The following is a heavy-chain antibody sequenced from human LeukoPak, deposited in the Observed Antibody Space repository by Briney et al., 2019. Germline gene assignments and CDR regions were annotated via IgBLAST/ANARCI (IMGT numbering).Heavy chain of an antibody. V-gene: IGHV4-59*01. D-gene: IGHD3-3*01. CDR3: ARDSDFWSGFYYFDY. CDR1: GGSISSYY. CDR2: IYYSGST. J-gene: IGHJ4*02. Sequence: SETLSLTRTVSGGSISSYYWSWIRQPPGKGLEWIGYIYYSGSTNYNPSLKSRVTISVDTSKNQFSLKLSSVTAADTAVYYCARDSDFWSGFYYFDYWGQGTLVTVSS.